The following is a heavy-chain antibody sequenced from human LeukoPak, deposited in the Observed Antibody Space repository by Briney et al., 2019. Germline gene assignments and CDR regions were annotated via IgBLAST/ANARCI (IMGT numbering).Heavy chain of an antibody. CDR3: ATISDLLFYFDS. CDR1: GFTVRSTY. Sequence: GSLRLSCAASGFTVRSTYISWVRPAPGKGLEWVSLIYTGGNTYYADSVKGRFTLSRDNSKNTVYLQMNSLRVEDTAMYYCATISDLLFYFDSWGQGTLVTVSS. J-gene: IGHJ4*02. CDR2: IYTGGNT. V-gene: IGHV3-66*01.